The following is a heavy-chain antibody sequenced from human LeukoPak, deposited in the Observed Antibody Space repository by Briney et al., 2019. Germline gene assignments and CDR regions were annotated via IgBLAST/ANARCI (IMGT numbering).Heavy chain of an antibody. CDR2: ISRSGADT. Sequence: GGSLRLSCAASGFTFSSYGMSWVRQAPGKGLEWVSAISRSGADTYYADSVKGRFTISRDNSKNTLYLQMDSLRAEDTAVYFCARETTVTTADAFDFWGLGTMVTVSS. V-gene: IGHV3-23*01. CDR3: ARETTVTTADAFDF. D-gene: IGHD4-17*01. CDR1: GFTFSSYG. J-gene: IGHJ3*01.